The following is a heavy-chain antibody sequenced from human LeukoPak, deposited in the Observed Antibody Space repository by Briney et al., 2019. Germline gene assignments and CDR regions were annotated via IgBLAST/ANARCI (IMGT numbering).Heavy chain of an antibody. CDR1: GFTFSSYA. J-gene: IGHJ4*02. V-gene: IGHV3-23*01. D-gene: IGHD3-22*01. CDR3: AKVYDSSGYFDY. Sequence: PGGSLRLSCAASGFTFSSYAMSWVRQAPGKGLEWVSAISGSGGSTYYADSVKGRFTISRDNSKNTLYLQMNSLRAGDTAVYYCAKVYDSSGYFDYWGQGTLVTVSS. CDR2: ISGSGGST.